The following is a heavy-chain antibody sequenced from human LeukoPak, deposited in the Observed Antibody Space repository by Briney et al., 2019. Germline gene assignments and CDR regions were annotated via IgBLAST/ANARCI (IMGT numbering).Heavy chain of an antibody. D-gene: IGHD2-2*01. J-gene: IGHJ3*02. CDR1: GGTFSSDP. CDR2: TIPFLGAT. Sequence: SVKVSCKASGGTFSSDPITWVRQAPGQGLEWMGGTIPFLGATTYAQRFQGRISITTDESTTTAYMELSSLRSEDTAVYYCAREKNLGDCGSRSCYGVWPFVIWGQGTMVTVSS. CDR3: AREKNLGDCGSRSCYGVWPFVI. V-gene: IGHV1-69*05.